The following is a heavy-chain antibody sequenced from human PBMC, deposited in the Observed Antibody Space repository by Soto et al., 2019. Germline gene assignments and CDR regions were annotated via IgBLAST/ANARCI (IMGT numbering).Heavy chain of an antibody. V-gene: IGHV4-31*01. CDR2: IYYSGST. CDR1: GGSISSGGYY. CDR3: ARVGGGTPIDY. D-gene: IGHD1-7*01. Sequence: QVQLQESGPGLVKPSQTLSLTCTVSGGSISSGGYYWSWIRQHPGKGLELIGYIYYSGSTYYNPSLRSQVTISVDPSTNQFSPKLSSVTAAATAVYCYARVGGGTPIDYWGQGTLVTVSS. J-gene: IGHJ4*02.